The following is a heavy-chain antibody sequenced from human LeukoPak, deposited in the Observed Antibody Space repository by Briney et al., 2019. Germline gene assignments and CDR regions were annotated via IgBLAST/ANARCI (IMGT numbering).Heavy chain of an antibody. V-gene: IGHV3-74*01. CDR1: GFIFNNHW. D-gene: IGHD1-14*01. CDR2: IDGDESGT. J-gene: IGHJ3*02. CDR3: ARGGDYSGTAFDI. Sequence: PGGSLRLSWAASGFIFNNHWMHWVRQTPGEGLVWVARIDGDESGTIYADSVKGRFTISRDTAKNTLYLQMSRLRAEDTAVYFCARGGDYSGTAFDIWGQGTMVTVSS.